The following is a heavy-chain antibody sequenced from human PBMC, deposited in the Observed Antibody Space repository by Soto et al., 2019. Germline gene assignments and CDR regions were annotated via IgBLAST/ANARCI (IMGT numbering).Heavy chain of an antibody. D-gene: IGHD6-19*01. J-gene: IGHJ6*02. Sequence: SETLSLTCAVYGGSFSGYYWSWIRQPPVKGLEWIGEINHSGSTNYNPSLKSRVTISVDTSKNQFSLKLSSVTAADTAVYYCARGTRGWYAYYYYGMDVWGQGTTVT. CDR1: GGSFSGYY. CDR2: INHSGST. CDR3: ARGTRGWYAYYYYGMDV. V-gene: IGHV4-34*01.